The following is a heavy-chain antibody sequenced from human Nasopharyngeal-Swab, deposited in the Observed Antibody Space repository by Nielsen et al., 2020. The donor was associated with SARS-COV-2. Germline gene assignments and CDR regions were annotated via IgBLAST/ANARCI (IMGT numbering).Heavy chain of an antibody. CDR1: GFTVSSNY. D-gene: IGHD5-12*01. CDR2: IYSGGST. Sequence: GESLKISCAAPGFTVSSNYMSWVRQAPGKGLEWVSVIYSGGSTYYADSVKGRFTISRDNSKNTLYLQMNSLRADDTAVYYCATPRGFSGYDYGYWGQGNLVTVSS. J-gene: IGHJ4*02. V-gene: IGHV3-66*04. CDR3: ATPRGFSGYDYGY.